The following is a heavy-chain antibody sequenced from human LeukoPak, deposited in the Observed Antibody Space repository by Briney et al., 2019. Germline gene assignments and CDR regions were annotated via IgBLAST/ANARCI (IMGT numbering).Heavy chain of an antibody. Sequence: GGSLRLSCAASGFTFSTYTMNWVRQAPGKGLEWISYIGWSDSAIFYADSVKGRFTISRDSAKNSLFLQMNSLSDEDTAVYYCARDHQWFFDSWGQGTLVTVSS. D-gene: IGHD3-22*01. CDR1: GFTFSTYT. CDR2: IGWSDSAI. CDR3: ARDHQWFFDS. V-gene: IGHV3-48*02. J-gene: IGHJ4*02.